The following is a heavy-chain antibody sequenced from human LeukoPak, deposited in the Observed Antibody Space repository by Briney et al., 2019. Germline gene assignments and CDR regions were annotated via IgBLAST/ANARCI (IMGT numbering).Heavy chain of an antibody. V-gene: IGHV4-59*08. J-gene: IGHJ4*02. CDR1: GGSISSYY. CDR2: IYYSGST. CDR3: ARRGYCSSTSCYPFDY. Sequence: PSETLSLTCTVSGGSISSYYWSWIRQPPGKGLEWIGYIYYSGSTNYNPSLKSRVTISVDTSKNQFSLKLSSVTAADTAVYYCARRGYCSSTSCYPFDYWGQGTLVTVSS. D-gene: IGHD2-2*01.